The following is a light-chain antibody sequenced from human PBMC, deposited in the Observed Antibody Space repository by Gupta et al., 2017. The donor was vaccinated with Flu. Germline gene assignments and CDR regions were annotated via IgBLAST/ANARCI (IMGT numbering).Light chain of an antibody. Sequence: PSSLSASVGDRVTITCRASQSISSLLNWYQQKPGKAPKLLIYAASTLQSGVPSRFSGSGSGTEFTLTISSLQPEDFATYSCQQSDSTLFTFGPGTKVDIK. CDR3: QQSDSTLFT. V-gene: IGKV1-39*01. J-gene: IGKJ3*01. CDR1: QSISSL. CDR2: AAS.